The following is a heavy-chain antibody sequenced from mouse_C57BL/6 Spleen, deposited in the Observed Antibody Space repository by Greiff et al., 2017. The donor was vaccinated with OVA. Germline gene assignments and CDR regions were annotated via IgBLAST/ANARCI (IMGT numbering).Heavy chain of an antibody. Sequence: VQLQESGAELVRPGASVTLSCKASGYTFTDYEMHWVKQTPVHGLEWIGAIDPETGGTAYNQKFKGKAILTADKSSSTAYMELRSLTSEDSAVYYCTREAGGGYWGQGTTLTVSS. CDR1: GYTFTDYE. CDR3: TREAGGGY. V-gene: IGHV1-15*01. CDR2: IDPETGGT. J-gene: IGHJ2*01.